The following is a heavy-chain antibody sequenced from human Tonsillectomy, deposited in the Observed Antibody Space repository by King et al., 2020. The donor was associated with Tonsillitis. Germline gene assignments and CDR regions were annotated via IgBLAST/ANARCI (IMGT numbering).Heavy chain of an antibody. J-gene: IGHJ4*02. CDR2: ISGSGGST. CDR1: EFTFSSYA. V-gene: IGHV3-23*04. D-gene: IGHD1-26*01. CDR3: ARANIQIKVGATPPLMYY. Sequence: VQLVESGGGLVQPGGSLRLSCAASEFTFSSYAMSWVRQAPGKGLEWVSVISGSGGSTYYPDSVKGRFTISRDNSKNTLYLQMNSLRAEDTAVYYCARANIQIKVGATPPLMYYWGQGTLVTVSS.